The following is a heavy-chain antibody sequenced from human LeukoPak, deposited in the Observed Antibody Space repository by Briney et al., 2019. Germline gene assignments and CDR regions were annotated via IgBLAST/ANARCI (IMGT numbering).Heavy chain of an antibody. D-gene: IGHD3-10*01. J-gene: IGHJ2*01. CDR2: IYYSGST. V-gene: IGHV4-31*03. Sequence: ASQTLSLTCTVSGGSISSGGYYWSWIRQHPGKGLEWIGYIYYSGSTYYNPSLKSRVTISVDTSKNQFSLKLSSVTAADTAVYYCVSGQTLLWFGELWGRGTLVTVSS. CDR3: VSGQTLLWFGEL. CDR1: GGSISSGGYY.